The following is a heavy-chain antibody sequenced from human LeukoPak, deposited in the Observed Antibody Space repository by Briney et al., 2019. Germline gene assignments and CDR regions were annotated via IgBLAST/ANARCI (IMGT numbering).Heavy chain of an antibody. CDR2: IYYSGST. J-gene: IGHJ5*02. V-gene: IGHV4-39*01. Sequence: SETLSLTCTVSGGSISSSRYYWGWIRQPPGKGLEWIGSIYYSGSTYYNPSLKSRVTISVDTSKNQFSLKLSSVTAADTAVYYCANLFMGSSWSSPDNWFGPWGQGTLVTVSS. CDR3: ANLFMGSSWSSPDNWFGP. CDR1: GGSISSSRYY. D-gene: IGHD6-13*01.